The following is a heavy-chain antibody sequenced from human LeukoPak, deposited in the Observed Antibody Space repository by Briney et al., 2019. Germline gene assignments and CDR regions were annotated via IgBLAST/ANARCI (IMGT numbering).Heavy chain of an antibody. V-gene: IGHV4-59*01. D-gene: IGHD1-26*01. Sequence: PSETLSLTCTVSGGSISSYYWSWIRQPPGKGLEWIGYIYYSGSTNYNPSLKSRVTISVDTSKNQFSLKLSSVTAADTAVYYCARELLYSGSFDYWGQGTLVTVSS. J-gene: IGHJ4*02. CDR3: ARELLYSGSFDY. CDR2: IYYSGST. CDR1: GGSISSYY.